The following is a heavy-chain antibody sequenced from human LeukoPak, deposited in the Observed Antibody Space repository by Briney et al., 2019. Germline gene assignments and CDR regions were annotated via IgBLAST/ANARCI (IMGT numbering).Heavy chain of an antibody. D-gene: IGHD3-9*01. V-gene: IGHV3-48*03. Sequence: GGSLRLSCAASGFTFSSYEMNWVRQAPGKGLEWVSYISSSGSTIYYADSVKGRFTISRDNAKNSVYLQMNSLRAEDTAVYYCARDTRSIRYFDWLPLDYWGQGTLVTVSS. CDR3: ARDTRSIRYFDWLPLDY. CDR1: GFTFSSYE. CDR2: ISSSGSTI. J-gene: IGHJ4*02.